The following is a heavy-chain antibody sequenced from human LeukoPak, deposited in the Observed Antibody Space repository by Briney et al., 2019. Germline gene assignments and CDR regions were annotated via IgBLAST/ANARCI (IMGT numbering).Heavy chain of an antibody. CDR3: ARQTGSGLFILP. J-gene: IGHJ4*02. CDR1: GVSISSSNSY. Sequence: SETLSLTCTVSGVSISSSNSYLGWIRQPLGKGLEWICRIYYSGNTYYNASLKSQVSISIDTSKNQFSLRLTSVTAADTAVYYCARQTGSGLFILPGGQGTLVTVSS. V-gene: IGHV4-39*01. CDR2: IYYSGNT. D-gene: IGHD3/OR15-3a*01.